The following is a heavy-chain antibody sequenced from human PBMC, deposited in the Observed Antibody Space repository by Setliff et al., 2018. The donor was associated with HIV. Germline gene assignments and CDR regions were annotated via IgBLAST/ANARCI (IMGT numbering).Heavy chain of an antibody. CDR2: ISPNTGAT. CDR1: GYTFNNYY. J-gene: IGHJ4*02. D-gene: IGHD3-3*02. V-gene: IGHV1-2*02. CDR3: AGTTAGVGVLVY. Sequence: ASVKVSCKASGYTFNNYYVQWMRQAPGQGPEWMGWISPNTGATNSAQKFQGRLTMTRDTSISTTYMELSSLRSDDTAIYYCAGTTAGVGVLVYWGQGTLVTAPQ.